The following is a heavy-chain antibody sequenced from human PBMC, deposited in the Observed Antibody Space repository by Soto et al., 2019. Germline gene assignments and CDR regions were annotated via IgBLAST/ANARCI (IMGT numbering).Heavy chain of an antibody. CDR2: IIPILGIA. CDR3: ARDRYIAAAGHTLDY. D-gene: IGHD6-13*01. J-gene: IGHJ4*02. V-gene: IGHV1-69*08. Sequence: QVQLVQSGAEVKKPGSSVKVSCKASGGTFSSYTISWVRQAPGQGLEWMGRIIPILGIANYAQKFQGRVTITADKSTSTAYMELSSLRSEDTAVYYCARDRYIAAAGHTLDYWGQGTLVTVSS. CDR1: GGTFSSYT.